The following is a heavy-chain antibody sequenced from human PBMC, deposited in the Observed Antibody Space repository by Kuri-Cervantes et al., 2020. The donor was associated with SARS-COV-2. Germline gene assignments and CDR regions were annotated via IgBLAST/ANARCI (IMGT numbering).Heavy chain of an antibody. D-gene: IGHD3-16*01. V-gene: IGHV3-23*01. CDR1: GFTFSSYA. Sequence: TCAASGFTFSSYAMSWVRQAPGKGLEWVSAISGSGGSTYYADSVKGRFTISRDNSKNTLYLQMNSLRAEDTAVYYCAKAAYYDYVPDYWGQGTLVTVSS. CDR2: ISGSGGST. CDR3: AKAAYYDYVPDY. J-gene: IGHJ4*02.